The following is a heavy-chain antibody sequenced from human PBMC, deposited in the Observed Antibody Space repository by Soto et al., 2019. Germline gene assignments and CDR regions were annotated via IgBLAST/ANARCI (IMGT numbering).Heavy chain of an antibody. CDR2: VHYSGST. CDR1: GGSISGISYY. J-gene: IGHJ4*02. CDR3: ASFSGATYGDYGGGINY. D-gene: IGHD4-17*01. V-gene: IGHV4-39*01. Sequence: SETLSLTCRVSGGSISGISYYWGWIRQPPGKGLECIGSVHYSGSTDYNPSLKSRVTISVDTSKNQFSPKLTSVTAADTAVYFCASFSGATYGDYGGGINYWGQGTLVTVSS.